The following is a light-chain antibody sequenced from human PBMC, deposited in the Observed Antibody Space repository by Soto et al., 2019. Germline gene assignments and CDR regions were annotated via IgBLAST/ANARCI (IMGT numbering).Light chain of an antibody. Sequence: SQTACTLSLSPGERATLSCRASQSVTNNQFAWFRQKPGQAPRLLIWGVSNRATGIPDRFSGSGSGTDFTLTISSLQSEDFALYYCHQYNSWPPGTFGQGTKV. CDR1: QSVTNN. V-gene: IGKV3D-15*01. J-gene: IGKJ2*01. CDR3: HQYNSWPPGT. CDR2: GVS.